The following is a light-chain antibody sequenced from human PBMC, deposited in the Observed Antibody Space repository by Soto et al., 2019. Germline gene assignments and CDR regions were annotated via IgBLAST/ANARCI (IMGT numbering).Light chain of an antibody. CDR1: QSVLYSSNTKNY. V-gene: IGKV4-1*01. Sequence: DIVMTQSPDSLAVSLGERATINCKSSQSVLYSSNTKNYLAWYQQKPGQPPKLLIYWASTRASGVPDRFSGSGSGTDFTLTISSLQAEDVAVYYCQQYYSTPLTFGGGTKVDIK. CDR2: WAS. J-gene: IGKJ4*01. CDR3: QQYYSTPLT.